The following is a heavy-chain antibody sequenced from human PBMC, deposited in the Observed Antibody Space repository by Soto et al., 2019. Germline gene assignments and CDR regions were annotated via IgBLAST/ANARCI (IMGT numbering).Heavy chain of an antibody. CDR2: ISYSGGST. D-gene: IGHD3-10*01. CDR1: GFTFSMFA. J-gene: IGHJ4*02. CDR3: AKVMGSTSSTANFDY. V-gene: IGHV3-23*01. Sequence: PGGSLRLSCAASGFTFSMFAMNWVRQAPGKGLEWVASISYSGGSTNYADSVRGRFTISRDNSKNTLSLQMTSLRAGDTAVYYCAKVMGSTSSTANFDYWGRGTLVTVSS.